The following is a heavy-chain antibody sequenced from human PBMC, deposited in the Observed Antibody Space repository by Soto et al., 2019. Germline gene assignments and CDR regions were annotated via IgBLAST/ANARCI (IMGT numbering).Heavy chain of an antibody. D-gene: IGHD1-7*01. CDR2: ISGSGGST. J-gene: IGHJ6*02. CDR1: GFTFSSYS. CDR3: ARFELELRYYGMDV. V-gene: IGHV3-23*01. Sequence: GGSLRLSCAASGFTFSSYSMNWVRQAPGKGLEWVSAISGSGGSTYYADSVKGRFTISRDSSKNTLYLQMNSLRASDTAMYYCARFELELRYYGMDVWGQGTTVTVSS.